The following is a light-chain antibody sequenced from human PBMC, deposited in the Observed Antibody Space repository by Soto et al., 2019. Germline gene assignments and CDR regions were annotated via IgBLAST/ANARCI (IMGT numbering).Light chain of an antibody. J-gene: IGKJ5*01. CDR2: GAS. CDR3: QQYNNWPPIT. CDR1: QSVSSSY. Sequence: EIVLTQSPGTLSLSPGERATLSCRASQSVSSSYLAWYQQKPGQAPRLLIYGASSRATGIPDRFSGSGSGTDFTLTISSLQSGDFAAYYCQQYNNWPPITFGQGTRLEIK. V-gene: IGKV3-20*01.